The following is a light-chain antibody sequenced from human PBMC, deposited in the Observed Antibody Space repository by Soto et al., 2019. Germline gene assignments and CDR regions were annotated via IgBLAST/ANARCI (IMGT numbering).Light chain of an antibody. CDR1: SSDVGGYNY. J-gene: IGLJ2*01. Sequence: QSVLTQPASVSGSPGQSITISCTGTSSDVGGYNYVSWYQQHPGKAPKLMIYDVSNRPSGVCNRFSGSKSGNTASLTISGLQAEDEADYYCSSYTSSSTLGVVFGGGTKLTVL. CDR2: DVS. CDR3: SSYTSSSTLGVV. V-gene: IGLV2-14*01.